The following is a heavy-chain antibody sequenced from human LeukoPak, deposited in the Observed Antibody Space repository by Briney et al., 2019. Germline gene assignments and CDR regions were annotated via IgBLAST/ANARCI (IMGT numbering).Heavy chain of an antibody. J-gene: IGHJ4*02. CDR3: ARAQTPYSNHAHFDY. CDR2: IIPIFGTA. D-gene: IGHD1-14*01. CDR1: GGTFSSYA. V-gene: IGHV1-69*01. Sequence: GGSLRLSCAASGGTFSSYAISWVRQAPGQGLEWMGGIIPIFGTANYAQKFQGRVTITADESTSTAYMELSSLRSEDTAVYYCARAQTPYSNHAHFDYWGQGTLVTVSS.